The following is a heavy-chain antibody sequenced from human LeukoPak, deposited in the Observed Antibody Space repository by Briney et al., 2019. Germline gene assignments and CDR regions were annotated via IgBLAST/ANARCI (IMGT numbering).Heavy chain of an antibody. CDR1: GFTFSSYS. CDR3: ARGSGRIMGATLY. D-gene: IGHD1-26*01. J-gene: IGHJ4*02. CDR2: ISSSSSYI. Sequence: GGSLRLSCAASGFTFSSYSMNWVRQAPGKGLEWVSSISSSSSYIYYADSVKGRFTISRDNAKNSLYLQMNSLRAEDTAVYYCARGSGRIMGATLYWGQGTLVTVSS. V-gene: IGHV3-21*04.